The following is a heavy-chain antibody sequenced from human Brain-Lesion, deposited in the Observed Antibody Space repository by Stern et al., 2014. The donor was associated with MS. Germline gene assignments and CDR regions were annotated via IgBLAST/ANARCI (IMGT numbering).Heavy chain of an antibody. CDR3: ARDQRGITIFGVVTDYYYLGMDV. D-gene: IGHD3-3*01. J-gene: IGHJ6*02. Sequence: VQLVQSGAEVKKPGASVKVSCKTSGYIFTAYYIPWARQAPGQGLEWMVWINPNTGGTKYAQKFQGRVTMSRDTSISTAYVELSSLTSDDTAVYYCARDQRGITIFGVVTDYYYLGMDVWGQGTTVTVSS. CDR1: GYIFTAYY. CDR2: INPNTGGT. V-gene: IGHV1-2*02.